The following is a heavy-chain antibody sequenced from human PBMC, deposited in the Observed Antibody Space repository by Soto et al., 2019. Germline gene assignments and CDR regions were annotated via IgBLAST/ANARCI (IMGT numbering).Heavy chain of an antibody. CDR3: ARGYCSGGSCYDFGY. D-gene: IGHD2-15*01. V-gene: IGHV1-69*13. CDR1: GGTFSSYA. Sequence: ASVKVSCKASGGTFSSYAISWVRQAPGQGLEWMGGIIPIFGTANYAQKFQGRVTITADESTSTAYMELSSLRSEDTAVYYCARGYCSGGSCYDFGYWGQGTLVTVSS. J-gene: IGHJ4*02. CDR2: IIPIFGTA.